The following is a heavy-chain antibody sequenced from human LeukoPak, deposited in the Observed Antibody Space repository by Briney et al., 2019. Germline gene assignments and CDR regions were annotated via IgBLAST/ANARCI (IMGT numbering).Heavy chain of an antibody. D-gene: IGHD3-16*01. V-gene: IGHV1-8*03. Sequence: EASVKVSCKASGYTFTSYDINWVRQATGQGLEWMAYMNPNSGKTVFAQNFRGRLTITRSTSMSTAYMELSSLRSQDTAVYYCARDQVEPGDDWFDPWGQGTLVTVSS. CDR3: ARDQVEPGDDWFDP. CDR2: MNPNSGKT. J-gene: IGHJ5*02. CDR1: GYTFTSYD.